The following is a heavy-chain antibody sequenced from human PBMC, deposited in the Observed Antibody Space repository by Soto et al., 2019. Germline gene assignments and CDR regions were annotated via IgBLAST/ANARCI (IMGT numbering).Heavy chain of an antibody. CDR2: IWYDGSNK. J-gene: IGHJ5*02. Sequence: PGGSLRLSCASSGFTFSSSGMHWVRQAPGKGLEWVAVIWYDGSNKYYADSVKGRFTISRDNSKNTLYLQMNSLRAEDTAVYYCARDGGCRDGYTVGCNWFDPWGQGTLVTVSS. V-gene: IGHV3-33*01. CDR1: GFTFSSSG. CDR3: ARDGGCRDGYTVGCNWFDP. D-gene: IGHD5-12*01.